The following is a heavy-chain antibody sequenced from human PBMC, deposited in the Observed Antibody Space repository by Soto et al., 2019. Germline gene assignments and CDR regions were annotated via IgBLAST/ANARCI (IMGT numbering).Heavy chain of an antibody. Sequence: QVQLVESGGGVVQPGRSLRLSCAASGFTFSSYGMHWVRQAPGKGLEWVAVIWYDGSTKYYADSVKGRFTISRDNSKNTLYLQMNSLRAEDTAVYYCAREKYGSDYYGMDVWGQGTTVTVSS. V-gene: IGHV3-33*01. CDR3: AREKYGSDYYGMDV. D-gene: IGHD3-10*01. CDR2: IWYDGSTK. CDR1: GFTFSSYG. J-gene: IGHJ6*02.